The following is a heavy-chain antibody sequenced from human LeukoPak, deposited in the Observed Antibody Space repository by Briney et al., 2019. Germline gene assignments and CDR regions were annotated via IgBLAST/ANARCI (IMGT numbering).Heavy chain of an antibody. D-gene: IGHD3-22*01. J-gene: IGHJ4*02. CDR1: GFTFDDYA. Sequence: GRSLRLSCAASGFTFDDYAMHWVRQAPGKGLEWVSGISWNSGSIGYADSVKGRFTISRDNSKNTVHLQMNSLRAEDTAMYYCARRAGDYSHPYDYWGQGTLVTVSS. CDR2: ISWNSGSI. CDR3: ARRAGDYSHPYDY. V-gene: IGHV3-9*01.